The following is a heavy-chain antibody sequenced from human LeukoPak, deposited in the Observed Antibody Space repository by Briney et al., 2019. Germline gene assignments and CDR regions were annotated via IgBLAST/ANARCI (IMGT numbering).Heavy chain of an antibody. D-gene: IGHD3-10*02. J-gene: IGHJ6*04. CDR1: GFTLSSYT. CDR3: AELGITMIGGV. V-gene: IGHV3-21*01. Sequence: PGGSLRLSCAASGFTLSSYTMNWVRQAPGKGLEWVSAISSSSNYIYYADSVKGRFTISRDNAKNSLYLQMNSLRAEDTAVYYCAELGITMIGGVWGKGTTATISS. CDR2: ISSSSNYI.